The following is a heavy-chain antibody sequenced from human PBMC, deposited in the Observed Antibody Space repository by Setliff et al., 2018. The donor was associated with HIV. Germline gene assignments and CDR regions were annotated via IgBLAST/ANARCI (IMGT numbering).Heavy chain of an antibody. V-gene: IGHV4-39*01. J-gene: IGHJ6*02. CDR2: IYYNGKI. Sequence: PSETLSLTCTVSGVSLSSESYYWGWVRQPPGKGLEWVGSIYYNGKIFYNPSLRSRVTIFVDSSKSEISLRLKSVTAADTAVYYCARRGESTGSWFSSWYSYDMDVWGQGTTVTVSS. CDR3: ARRGESTGSWFSSWYSYDMDV. D-gene: IGHD2-15*01. CDR1: GVSLSSESYY.